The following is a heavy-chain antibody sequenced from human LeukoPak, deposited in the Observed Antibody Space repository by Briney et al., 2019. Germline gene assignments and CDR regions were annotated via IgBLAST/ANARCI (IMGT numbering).Heavy chain of an antibody. D-gene: IGHD2-2*01. CDR3: ARLGGYCSSTSCYAYRVDP. Sequence: SETLSLTCADYGGSFSGYYWSWIRQPPGKGLEWIGEINHSGSTNYNPSLRSRVTISVDTSKNQFSLKLSSVTAADTAVYYCARLGGYCSSTSCYAYRVDPWGQGTLVTVSS. J-gene: IGHJ5*02. V-gene: IGHV4-34*01. CDR1: GGSFSGYY. CDR2: INHSGST.